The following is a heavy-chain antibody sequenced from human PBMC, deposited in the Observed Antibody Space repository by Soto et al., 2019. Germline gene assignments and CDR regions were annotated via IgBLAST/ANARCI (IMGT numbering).Heavy chain of an antibody. CDR1: GGSFSGYY. D-gene: IGHD3-3*01. V-gene: IGHV4-34*01. CDR3: ARGLTSRDDFWSGKGYYYYYMDV. CDR2: INHSGST. Sequence: ETLSLTCAVYGGSFSGYYWSWIRQPPGKGLEWIGEINHSGSTNYNPSLKSRVTISVDTSKNQFSLKLSSVTAADTAVYYCARGLTSRDDFWSGKGYYYYYMDVWGKGTTVTVSS. J-gene: IGHJ6*03.